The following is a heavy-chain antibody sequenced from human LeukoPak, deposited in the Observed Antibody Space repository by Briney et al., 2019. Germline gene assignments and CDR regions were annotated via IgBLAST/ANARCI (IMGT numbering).Heavy chain of an antibody. Sequence: GGSLRLSCAASGFTVSSNYMSWVRQAPGKGLEWVSVIYSGGSTYYADSVKGRFTISRDNSKNTLYLQMNSLRAEDTAVYYCARDRRWLPTHHAFDIWGQGTVVTVSS. J-gene: IGHJ3*02. CDR2: IYSGGST. CDR1: GFTVSSNY. D-gene: IGHD5-24*01. V-gene: IGHV3-53*01. CDR3: ARDRRWLPTHHAFDI.